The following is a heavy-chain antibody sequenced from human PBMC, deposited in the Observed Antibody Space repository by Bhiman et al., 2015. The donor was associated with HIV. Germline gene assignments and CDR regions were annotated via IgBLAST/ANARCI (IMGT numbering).Heavy chain of an antibody. CDR1: GFTFSNAW. CDR3: TTDPHLFMVGATLGAFDI. Sequence: EVQLVESGGGLVKPGGSLRLSCAASGFTFSNAWMSWVRQAPGKGLEWVGRIKSKTDGGTTDYAAPVKGRFTISRDDSKNTLYLQMNSLKTEDTAVYYCTTDPHLFMVGATLGAFDIWGQGTMVTVSS. D-gene: IGHD1-26*01. CDR2: IKSKTDGGTT. J-gene: IGHJ3*02. V-gene: IGHV3-15*01.